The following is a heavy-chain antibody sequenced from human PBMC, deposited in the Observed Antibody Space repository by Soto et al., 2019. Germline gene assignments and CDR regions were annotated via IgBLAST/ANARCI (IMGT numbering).Heavy chain of an antibody. CDR3: ARPFRLYSSSWSDSWYFDL. D-gene: IGHD6-13*01. V-gene: IGHV2-26*01. Sequence: QVTLKESGPVLWKPTETLPLTCTVSGISLSNARMGVSGISQPPVKALEWLAHIFSNDEKSYSTSLKSRLTISKDSSKRQVVLTMTNMDPVDTATYYCARPFRLYSSSWSDSWYFDLWGRGTLVTVSS. CDR2: IFSNDEK. J-gene: IGHJ2*01. CDR1: GISLSNARMG.